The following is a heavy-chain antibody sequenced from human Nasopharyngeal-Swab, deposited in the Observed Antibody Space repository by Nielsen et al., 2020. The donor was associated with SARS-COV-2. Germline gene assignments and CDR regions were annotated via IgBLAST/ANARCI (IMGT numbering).Heavy chain of an antibody. Sequence: WVRQAPGQGLEWMGGIIPIFGTANYAQKFQGRVTITADKSTSTAYMELSSLRSEDTAVYYCAREISGGSSHDAFDVWGQGTMVTVSS. D-gene: IGHD2-15*01. V-gene: IGHV1-69*06. CDR2: IIPIFGTA. J-gene: IGHJ3*01. CDR3: AREISGGSSHDAFDV.